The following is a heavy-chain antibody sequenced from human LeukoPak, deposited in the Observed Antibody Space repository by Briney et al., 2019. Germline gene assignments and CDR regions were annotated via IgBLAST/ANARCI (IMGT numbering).Heavy chain of an antibody. CDR1: GFTFSNNA. D-gene: IGHD1-1*01. J-gene: IGHJ4*02. CDR2: VCRSGGAT. CDR3: VKHSGGVYGNSDY. Sequence: PSETLCLSCVASGFTFSNNAGSWFRQAPGKGLEWVSNVCRSGGATYNPSSESGRFTIIKDSSNNTLQMNRLSADDTAMYYCVKHSGGVYGNSDYWGQGILVTVSS. V-gene: IGHV3-23*01.